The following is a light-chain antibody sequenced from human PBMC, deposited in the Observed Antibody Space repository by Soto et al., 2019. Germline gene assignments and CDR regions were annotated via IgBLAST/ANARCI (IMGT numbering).Light chain of an antibody. CDR3: QQYNRYPT. V-gene: IGKV1-5*01. CDR1: QSISTW. CDR2: DAS. Sequence: DIQMTQSPSTLSASVGDRVTITCRASQSISTWLAWYQQKPGKAPKLLIYDASTLESGVPSRFSGSGSGTEFTLTIGSLQPVDFATYYCQQYNRYPTFGQGTKLEIK. J-gene: IGKJ2*01.